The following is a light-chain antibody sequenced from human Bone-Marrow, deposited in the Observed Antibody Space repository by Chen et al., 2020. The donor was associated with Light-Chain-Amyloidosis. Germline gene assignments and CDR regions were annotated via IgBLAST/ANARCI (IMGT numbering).Light chain of an antibody. J-gene: IGKJ5*01. CDR2: DAS. CDR1: QSVGTY. Sequence: EIVLTQSPATLSLSPGERAILSCRASQSVGTYLAWYQQKPGQAPRLLIYDASHRATGIPARFSGSGSGTDFTLTLSSLEPEDFAVYYCQQRSNWPHSITFGQGTRLEMK. CDR3: QQRSNWPHSIT. V-gene: IGKV3-11*01.